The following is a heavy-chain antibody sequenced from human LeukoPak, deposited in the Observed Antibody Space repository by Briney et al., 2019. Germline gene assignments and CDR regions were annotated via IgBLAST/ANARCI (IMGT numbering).Heavy chain of an antibody. CDR1: GYTFTSYD. V-gene: IGHV1-8*01. Sequence: GASVKVSCKASGYTFTSYDINWVRQATGQGLEWMGWMNPNSGNTGYAQKFQGRVTMTRNTSISTAYMELSSLRSEDTAVYYCARGRDSDSWYFDWFDTWGQETLVTVSS. CDR3: ARGRDSDSWYFDWFDT. CDR2: MNPNSGNT. D-gene: IGHD6-13*01. J-gene: IGHJ5*02.